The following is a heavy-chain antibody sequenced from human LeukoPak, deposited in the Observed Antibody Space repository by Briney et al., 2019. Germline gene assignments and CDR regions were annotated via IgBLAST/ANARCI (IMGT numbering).Heavy chain of an antibody. J-gene: IGHJ4*02. Sequence: SETLSLTCTVSGGSISSSSYCWGWIRQPPGKGLEWIGSIYYSGSTYYNPSLKSRVTISVDTSKNQFSLKLSSVTAADTAVYYCARLYCSSTSCYTVKRSYYFDYWGQGTLVTVSS. CDR3: ARLYCSSTSCYTVKRSYYFDY. D-gene: IGHD2-2*01. CDR1: GGSISSSSYC. CDR2: IYYSGST. V-gene: IGHV4-39*01.